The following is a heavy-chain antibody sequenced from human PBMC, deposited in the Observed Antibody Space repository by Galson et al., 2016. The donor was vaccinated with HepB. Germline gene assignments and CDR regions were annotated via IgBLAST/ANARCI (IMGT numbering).Heavy chain of an antibody. CDR2: IYYSGTT. D-gene: IGHD2-8*01. Sequence: SETLSLTCTVSGGSIISNGYYWGWVRQPPGKELEWIGSIYYSGTTYYNPSLKSRVTMSVDTSTNQFSLKLASVTAADTAVYYCARRNVAPFDFWGQGTLVTVS. V-gene: IGHV4-39*01. CDR3: ARRNVAPFDF. J-gene: IGHJ4*02. CDR1: GGSIISNGYY.